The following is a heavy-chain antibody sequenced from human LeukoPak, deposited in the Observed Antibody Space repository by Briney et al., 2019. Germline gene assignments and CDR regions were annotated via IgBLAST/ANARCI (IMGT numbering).Heavy chain of an antibody. CDR1: GGSISSGGYY. Sequence: SETLSLTCTVSGGSISSGGYYWSWIRQHPGKGLEWIGYIYYSGSTNYNPSLKSRVTISVDTSKNQFSLKLSSVTAADTAVYYCARLVYDYYFDYWGQGTLVTVSS. CDR3: ARLVYDYYFDY. D-gene: IGHD2-8*01. V-gene: IGHV4-61*08. J-gene: IGHJ4*02. CDR2: IYYSGST.